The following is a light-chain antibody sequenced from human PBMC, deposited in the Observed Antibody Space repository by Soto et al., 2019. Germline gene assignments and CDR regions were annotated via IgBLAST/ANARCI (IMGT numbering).Light chain of an antibody. CDR3: QQYRT. Sequence: EIVLTQSPGTLSLSPGERATLSCRASQSVSSSYLAWYQQKPGQAPRLLIYGASSRATGIPDRFSGSGSGTVFSLTFSRLEPEDFAVYYCQQYRTFGQWTMV. V-gene: IGKV3-20*01. J-gene: IGKJ1*01. CDR2: GAS. CDR1: QSVSSSY.